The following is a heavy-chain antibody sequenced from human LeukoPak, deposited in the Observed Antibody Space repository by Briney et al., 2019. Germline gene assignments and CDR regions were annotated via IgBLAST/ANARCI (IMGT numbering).Heavy chain of an antibody. CDR2: VNDRGSA. J-gene: IGHJ6*03. D-gene: IGHD3-16*01. CDR1: GGSISSSSYY. CDR3: ARGVVSGRFGDYYYYMDV. V-gene: IGHV4-39*07. Sequence: SETLSLTCTVSGGSISSSSYYWGWIRQPPGKGLQWIGEVNDRGSANYNPSLKSRLTISEDKSKNQFSLRLPSVTAADTAVYYCARGVVSGRFGDYYYYMDVWGIGTTVTVSS.